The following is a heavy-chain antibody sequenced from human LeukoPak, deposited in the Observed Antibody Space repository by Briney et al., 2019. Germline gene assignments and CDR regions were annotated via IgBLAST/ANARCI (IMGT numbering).Heavy chain of an antibody. CDR2: IHYSGST. J-gene: IGHJ6*03. CDR3: ARVRDSSGYDYYYYMDV. Sequence: SVTLSLTCTVSGGSISSYYWSWIRQPPGKGLEWIVYIHYSGSTNYNPSLKSRVTISVDTSKNQFSLKLSSVTAADTAVYYCARVRDSSGYDYYYYMDVWGKGTTVTVSS. D-gene: IGHD3-22*01. V-gene: IGHV4-59*01. CDR1: GGSISSYY.